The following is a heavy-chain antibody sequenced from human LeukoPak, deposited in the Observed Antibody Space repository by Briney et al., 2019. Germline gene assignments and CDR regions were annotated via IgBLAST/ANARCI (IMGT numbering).Heavy chain of an antibody. V-gene: IGHV3-72*01. CDR2: IRRGANSYTT. Sequence: PGGSLRLSCAASGFTFSDYILDWVHQAPGKGLEWVGRIRRGANSYTTEYAASVKGRFTISRDDSKNSLYLHMNSLKTEDTAVYHCSRDGGEGGNSAFDIWGQGTMVTVSS. D-gene: IGHD3-16*01. J-gene: IGHJ3*02. CDR3: SRDGGEGGNSAFDI. CDR1: GFTFSDYI.